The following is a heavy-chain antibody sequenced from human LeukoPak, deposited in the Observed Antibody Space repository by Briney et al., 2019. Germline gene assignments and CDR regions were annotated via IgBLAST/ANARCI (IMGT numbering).Heavy chain of an antibody. V-gene: IGHV3-15*01. D-gene: IGHD2-15*01. CDR3: TTASDCSGRSCYFDY. CDR2: LKSKTDGGTT. Sequence: GRSLRLSCAASGFTFSNAWMSWVRQAPGKGLEWVGGLKSKTDGGTTDYAAPVKGRFTISRDDSKNTLYLQMNSLKTEDTAVYYCTTASDCSGRSCYFDYWGQRTLVTVSS. CDR1: GFTFSNAW. J-gene: IGHJ4*03.